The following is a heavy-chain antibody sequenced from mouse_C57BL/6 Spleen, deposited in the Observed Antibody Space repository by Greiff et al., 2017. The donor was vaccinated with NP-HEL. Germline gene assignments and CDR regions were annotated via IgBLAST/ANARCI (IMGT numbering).Heavy chain of an antibody. J-gene: IGHJ3*01. CDR2: IHPNSGST. CDR1: GYTFTSYW. D-gene: IGHD1-1*01. CDR3: ARSPGGSSSWFAY. V-gene: IGHV1-64*01. Sequence: VQLQQSGAELVKPGASVKLSCKASGYTFTSYWMHWVKQRPGQGLEWIGMIHPNSGSTNYNEKFKSKATLTVDKSSSTAYMQLSSLTSEDSAVYYCARSPGGSSSWFAYWGQGTLVTVSA.